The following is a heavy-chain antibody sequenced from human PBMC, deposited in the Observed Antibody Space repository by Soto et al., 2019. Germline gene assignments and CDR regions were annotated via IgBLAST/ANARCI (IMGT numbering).Heavy chain of an antibody. CDR1: GYSLTNYW. D-gene: IGHD3-22*01. CDR3: ATLYYYDHQGPMDV. V-gene: IGHV5-51*01. Sequence: RGESLKISCEGSGYSLTNYWIGWVRQMPGKGLEWMGIAYPRDSDTRYSPSFQGQVTISADKSIGTAYLQWSSLKASDTAMYYCATLYYYDHQGPMDVWGQGTTVTVSS. J-gene: IGHJ6*02. CDR2: AYPRDSDT.